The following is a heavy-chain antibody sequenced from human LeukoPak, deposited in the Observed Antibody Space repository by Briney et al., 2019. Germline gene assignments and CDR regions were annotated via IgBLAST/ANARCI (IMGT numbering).Heavy chain of an antibody. Sequence: GGSLRLSCAASGFTFSNYNMNWVRQAPGKTMEWVSSITSRVTYIFYADSVRGRFTISRDNAKNSLYLQMNSLRAEDTAVYYCARVGELPGRAIDQWGQGTLVTVSS. J-gene: IGHJ4*02. D-gene: IGHD1-1*01. CDR1: GFTFSNYN. V-gene: IGHV3-21*01. CDR3: ARVGELPGRAIDQ. CDR2: ITSRVTYI.